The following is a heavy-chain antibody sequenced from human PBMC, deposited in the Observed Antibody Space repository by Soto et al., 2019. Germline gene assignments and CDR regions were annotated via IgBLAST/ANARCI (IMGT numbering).Heavy chain of an antibody. V-gene: IGHV1-2*04. CDR3: ARDLGRHGDLYYFDY. J-gene: IGHJ4*02. CDR2: INPNSGGT. D-gene: IGHD3-3*01. CDR1: GYTFTGYY. Sequence: EASVKVSCKASGYTFTGYYMHWVRQAPGQGLEWMGWINPNSGGTNYAQKFQGWVTMTRDTSISTAYMELSRLRSDDTAVYYCARDLGRHGDLYYFDYWGQGTLVTVSS.